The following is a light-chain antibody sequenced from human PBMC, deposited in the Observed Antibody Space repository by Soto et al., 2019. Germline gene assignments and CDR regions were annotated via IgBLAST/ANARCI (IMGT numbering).Light chain of an antibody. Sequence: QSALTQPRSVSGSPGQSVTISCTRTSSYIGPYDHVAWYQQHPGKAPKLIIFAVGKRPSGVPDRFSGSKSGNTASLTISGLQAEDEADYYCSSYAGNYIYVFATGTKLTVL. CDR1: SSYIGPYDH. CDR3: SSYAGNYIYV. V-gene: IGLV2-11*01. CDR2: AVG. J-gene: IGLJ1*01.